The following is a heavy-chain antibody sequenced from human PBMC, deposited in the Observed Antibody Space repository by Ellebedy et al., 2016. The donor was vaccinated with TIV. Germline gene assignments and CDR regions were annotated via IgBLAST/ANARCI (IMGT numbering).Heavy chain of an antibody. V-gene: IGHV4-59*01. CDR2: IYYSGST. Sequence: SETLSLTCTVSGGSISSYYWSWIRQPPGKGLEWIGYIYYSGSTNYNPSLKSRVTISVDTSKNQFSLKLSSVTAADTAVYYCARGDYGGLPYDHWGQGTLVTVSS. CDR1: GGSISSYY. D-gene: IGHD4-23*01. CDR3: ARGDYGGLPYDH. J-gene: IGHJ4*02.